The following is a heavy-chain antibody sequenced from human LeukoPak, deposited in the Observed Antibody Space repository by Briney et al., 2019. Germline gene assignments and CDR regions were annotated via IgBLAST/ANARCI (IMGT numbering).Heavy chain of an antibody. V-gene: IGHV1-2*02. CDR1: GYTFTGYY. CDR3: ARDGGRYSSGWYRY. J-gene: IGHJ4*02. CDR2: INPNSGGT. D-gene: IGHD6-19*01. Sequence: GASVKVSCKASGYTFTGYYMHWVRQAPGQGLEWMGWINPNSGGTNYAQKFQGRVTMTRDTSISTAYMELSRLRSDDTAVYYCARDGGRYSSGWYRYWGQGTLVTVSS.